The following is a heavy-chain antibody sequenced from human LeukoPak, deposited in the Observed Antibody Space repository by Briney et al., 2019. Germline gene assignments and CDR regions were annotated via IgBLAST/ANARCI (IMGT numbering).Heavy chain of an antibody. CDR3: ASLRKRGGAFDL. V-gene: IGHV4-4*07. CDR2: MYPSGST. CDR1: GGSISGYY. Sequence: SETLSLTCTVSGGSISGYYWSWIRQPAGKGLEWIGRMYPSGSTNYNPSLKSRLTMSVGTSKNQFSLKLSSVTAADTAVYYCASLRKRGGAFDLWGQGKVVTVSS. J-gene: IGHJ3*01.